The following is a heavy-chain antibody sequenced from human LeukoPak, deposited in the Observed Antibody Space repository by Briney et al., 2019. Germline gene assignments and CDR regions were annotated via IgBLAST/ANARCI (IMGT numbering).Heavy chain of an antibody. Sequence: GGSLRLSCAASGFTFDDYGMSWVRQAPGKGLEWVSGIYWNGDSIGYADSVKGRFTISRDNAKNSLYLQMNSLRAEDTALYYCARDKTIDLYYSYTDVWGKGTTVTVSS. V-gene: IGHV3-20*04. CDR1: GFTFDDYG. D-gene: IGHD2/OR15-2a*01. J-gene: IGHJ6*03. CDR2: IYWNGDSI. CDR3: ARDKTIDLYYSYTDV.